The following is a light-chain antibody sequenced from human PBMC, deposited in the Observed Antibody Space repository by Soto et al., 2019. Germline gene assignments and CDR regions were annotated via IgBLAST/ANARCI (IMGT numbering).Light chain of an antibody. Sequence: DIQLTQSPPFLSASVGDRVTITCRASQAISGYVAWYQQKPGKAPNFLIYTASSFQSGVPSRFSGSGSGTQFTLTISSLQPGDFATYYCQQLNSFPRTFGQGTKVDI. CDR1: QAISGY. J-gene: IGKJ1*01. V-gene: IGKV1-9*01. CDR3: QQLNSFPRT. CDR2: TAS.